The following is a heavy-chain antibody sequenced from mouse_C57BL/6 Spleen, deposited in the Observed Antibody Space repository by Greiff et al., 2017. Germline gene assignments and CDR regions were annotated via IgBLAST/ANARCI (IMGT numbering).Heavy chain of an antibody. Sequence: VQLQQSGPELVKPGASVKISCKASGYAFSSSWMNWVKQRPGKGLEWIGRIYPGVGDTNYNGKFKGKATLTADKSSSTAYMQLSSLTSEDAAVYFCARMYYGSSPYFDYWGQGTTLTVSS. CDR3: ARMYYGSSPYFDY. V-gene: IGHV1-82*01. J-gene: IGHJ2*01. CDR1: GYAFSSSW. CDR2: IYPGVGDT. D-gene: IGHD1-1*01.